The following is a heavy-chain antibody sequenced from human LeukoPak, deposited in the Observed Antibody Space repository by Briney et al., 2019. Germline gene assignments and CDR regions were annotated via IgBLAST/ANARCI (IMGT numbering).Heavy chain of an antibody. D-gene: IGHD1-1*01. CDR2: IQYSGST. CDR1: GGSISSYY. CDR3: ARVSWFPGTSYYFMDV. J-gene: IGHJ6*03. V-gene: IGHV4-59*01. Sequence: SETLSLTCTVSGGSISSYYWSWIRQPPGKGLEWIGYIQYSGSTNYNPSLKSRVTISVDTSKNQFSLKVSSVAAADTAVYYCARVSWFPGTSYYFMDVWGKGTTVTVSS.